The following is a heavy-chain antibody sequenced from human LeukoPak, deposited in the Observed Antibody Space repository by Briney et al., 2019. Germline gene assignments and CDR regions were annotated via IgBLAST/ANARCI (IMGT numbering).Heavy chain of an antibody. D-gene: IGHD6-25*01. J-gene: IGHJ4*02. CDR2: INPNSGGT. V-gene: IGHV1-2*02. CDR3: ARGRPGDYFDY. CDR1: GYTFTGYF. Sequence: ASVKVSCKASGYTFTGYFMHWVRQAPGQGLEWMGWINPNSGGTSYLQNFQGRVTMTRDTSISTAYMDLSRLRSDDTSVYYCARGRPGDYFDYWGQGTLVTVSS.